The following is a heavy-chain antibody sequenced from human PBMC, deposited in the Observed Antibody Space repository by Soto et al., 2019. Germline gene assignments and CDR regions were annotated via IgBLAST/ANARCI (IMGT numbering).Heavy chain of an antibody. J-gene: IGHJ4*02. CDR3: VKDTSGYSPFDY. V-gene: IGHV3-33*06. Sequence: GGSLRLSCAASGFTFSNCGMHWIRQAPGKGLEWVAIIWYDGSNKYYADSVKGRFTISRDNSKNTLYLQMSSLRVEDTAVYYCVKDTSGYSPFDYWGQGTQVTVYS. D-gene: IGHD3-22*01. CDR2: IWYDGSNK. CDR1: GFTFSNCG.